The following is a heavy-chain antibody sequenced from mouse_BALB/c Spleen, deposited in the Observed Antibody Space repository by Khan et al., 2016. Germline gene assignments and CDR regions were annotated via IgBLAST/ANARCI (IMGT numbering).Heavy chain of an antibody. Sequence: QVQLKQSGAELAKPGASVKMSCKASGYTFTSYWMHWVKQRPGQGLEWIGYINPSTGYTEYNQKFKDKATLTADKSSSTAYMQLSSLTSEDSAVYYCASRGGGTYYFDYLGQGTTLTVSS. D-gene: IGHD4-1*01. V-gene: IGHV1-7*01. CDR1: GYTFTSYW. J-gene: IGHJ2*01. CDR3: ASRGGGTYYFDY. CDR2: INPSTGYT.